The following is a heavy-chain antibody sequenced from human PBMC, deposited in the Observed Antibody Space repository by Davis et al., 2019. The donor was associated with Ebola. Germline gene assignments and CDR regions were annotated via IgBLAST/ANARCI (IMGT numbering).Heavy chain of an antibody. V-gene: IGHV1-8*01. CDR3: ARRRWSSSGCIFS. CDR2: MNPNSGNT. J-gene: IGHJ3*01. CDR1: GYIFTSYD. D-gene: IGHD3-22*01. Sequence: AASVKVSCKASGYIFTSYDINWVRQATRQGLEWMGWMNPNSGNTGYARKFQDRVTMTRDTSMNTAYMELSSLRSEDTAVYYCARRRWSSSGCIFSWGQGTMVTVSS.